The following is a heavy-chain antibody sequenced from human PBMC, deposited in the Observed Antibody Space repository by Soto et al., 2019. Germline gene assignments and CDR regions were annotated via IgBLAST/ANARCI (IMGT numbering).Heavy chain of an antibody. CDR2: IIPMTGTP. Sequence: VPGHGLEWMGGIIPMTGTPNYAEKFQGRLTLTADGSTRTAYLVLSSLKSEDTAVYYCARVPILPGATSWLDPWGEGTVVIFSS. J-gene: IGHJ5*02. CDR3: ARVPILPGATSWLDP. V-gene: IGHV1-69*01. D-gene: IGHD2-2*01.